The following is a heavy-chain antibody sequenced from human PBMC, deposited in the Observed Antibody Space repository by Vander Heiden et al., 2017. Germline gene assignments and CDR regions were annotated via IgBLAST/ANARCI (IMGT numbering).Heavy chain of an antibody. Sequence: QVQLVESGGGVVQPGRSLRLSCAASGFTFSSYGMHWVRQAPGKGLEWGAVIWYDGSNKYYADSVKGRFTISRDKSKNTLYLQMNSLRAEDTAVYYCARSSDGYCSGGSCSDAFDIWGQGTMVTVAS. CDR1: GFTFSSYG. J-gene: IGHJ3*02. CDR2: IWYDGSNK. D-gene: IGHD2-15*01. CDR3: ARSSDGYCSGGSCSDAFDI. V-gene: IGHV3-33*01.